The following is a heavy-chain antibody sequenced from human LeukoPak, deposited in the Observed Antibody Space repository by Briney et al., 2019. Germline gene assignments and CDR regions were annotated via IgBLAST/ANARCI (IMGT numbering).Heavy chain of an antibody. CDR2: IYYSGST. J-gene: IGHJ4*02. D-gene: IGHD6-19*01. Sequence: SETLSLTCTVSGGSISSYYWGWIRQPPGKGLEWIGNIYYSGSTYDNPSLKSRVTISVDTSKNQFSLKLSSVTAADTAVYYCARQFRGSGWYYEYWGQGTLVTVSS. V-gene: IGHV4-39*01. CDR3: ARQFRGSGWYYEY. CDR1: GGSISSYY.